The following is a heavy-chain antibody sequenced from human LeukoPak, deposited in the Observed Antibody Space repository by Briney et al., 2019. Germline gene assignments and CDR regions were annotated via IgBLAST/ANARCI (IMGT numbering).Heavy chain of an antibody. CDR2: INSYGSST. Sequence: GGSLRLSCAASGFTFDDYGMSWVRQAPGKGLEWVSRINSYGSSTRYADSVKGRFTISRDNAKNTQYLQMNSLRAEDTAVYYCARDQWLRSKFYYMDVWGKGTTVTVSS. D-gene: IGHD5-12*01. CDR3: ARDQWLRSKFYYMDV. J-gene: IGHJ6*03. V-gene: IGHV3-74*01. CDR1: GFTFDDYG.